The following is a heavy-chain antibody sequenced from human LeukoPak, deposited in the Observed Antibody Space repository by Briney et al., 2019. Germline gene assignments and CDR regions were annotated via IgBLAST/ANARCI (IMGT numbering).Heavy chain of an antibody. D-gene: IGHD6-13*01. J-gene: IGHJ4*02. CDR1: GYTFTSYA. V-gene: IGHV7-4-1*02. Sequence: ASVKVSCKASGYTFTSYAMNWVRQAPGQGLEWMGWINTNTGNPTYAQGFTGRFVFSLDTSVSTAYLQISSLKAEDTAVYYCARGPIAAAGTPYWFDYWGQGTLVTVSS. CDR3: ARGPIAAAGTPYWFDY. CDR2: INTNTGNP.